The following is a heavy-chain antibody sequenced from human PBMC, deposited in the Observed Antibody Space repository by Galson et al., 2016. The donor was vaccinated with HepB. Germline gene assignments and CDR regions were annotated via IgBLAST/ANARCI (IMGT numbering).Heavy chain of an antibody. CDR3: AKSSRGYCVGGSCQWFYFDS. D-gene: IGHD2-15*01. V-gene: IGHV3-48*04. Sequence: SLRLSCAASGFTFSSYSMSWVRQAPGKGLEWISYISSSSNSMYYADSVKGRFTISRDNSKNTLYLQMNSLRVEDTAVYYCAKSSRGYCVGGSCQWFYFDSWGHGTLVTVSS. J-gene: IGHJ4*01. CDR1: GFTFSSYS. CDR2: ISSSSNSM.